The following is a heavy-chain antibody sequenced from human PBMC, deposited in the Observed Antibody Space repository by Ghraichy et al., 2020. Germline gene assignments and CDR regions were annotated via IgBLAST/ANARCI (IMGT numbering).Heavy chain of an antibody. Sequence: GVLRLSCAASGFTFSDYWMSWVRQAPGKGLEWVANINQDGSEKYYVDSVKGRFTISRDNAKKSLHLQMNSLRVEDTAVYYCARAGAPGTVDYWGQGTLVTVSS. CDR1: GFTFSDYW. V-gene: IGHV3-7*03. D-gene: IGHD6-13*01. CDR3: ARAGAPGTVDY. CDR2: INQDGSEK. J-gene: IGHJ4*02.